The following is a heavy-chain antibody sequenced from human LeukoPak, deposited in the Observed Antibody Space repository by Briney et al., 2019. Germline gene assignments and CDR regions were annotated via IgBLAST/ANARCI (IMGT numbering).Heavy chain of an antibody. CDR1: GYSFTSYW. D-gene: IGHD6-13*01. CDR3: ARPMAAAGKKGRTGAPKSIYYYYGMDV. CDR2: IYPGDSDT. Sequence: GESLQISCKGSGYSFTSYWIGWVRQMPGKGLEWMGIIYPGDSDTRYSPSFQGQVTISADKSISTAYLQWSSLKASDTGMYYCARPMAAAGKKGRTGAPKSIYYYYGMDVWGQGTTVTVSS. V-gene: IGHV5-51*01. J-gene: IGHJ6*02.